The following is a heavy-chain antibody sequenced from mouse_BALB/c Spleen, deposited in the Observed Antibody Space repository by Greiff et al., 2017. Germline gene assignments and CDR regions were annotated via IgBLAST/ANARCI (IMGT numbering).Heavy chain of an antibody. Sequence: QVQLQQSGAELAKPGASVKMSCKASGYTFTSYWMHWVKQRPGQGLEWIGYINPSTGYTEYNQKFKDKATLTADKSSSTAYMQLSSLTSEDSAVYYCARAMITTDWYFDVWGAGTTVTVSS. V-gene: IGHV1-7*01. D-gene: IGHD2-4*01. J-gene: IGHJ1*01. CDR1: GYTFTSYW. CDR3: ARAMITTDWYFDV. CDR2: INPSTGYT.